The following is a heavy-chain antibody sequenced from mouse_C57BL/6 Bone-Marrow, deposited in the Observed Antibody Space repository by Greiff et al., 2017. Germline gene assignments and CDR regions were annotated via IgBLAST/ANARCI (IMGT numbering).Heavy chain of an antibody. Sequence: QVQLQQSGAELVRPGTSVKVSCKASGYAFTNYLIEWVKQRPGQGLEWIGVINPGSGGTNYNEKFKGKATLTADKSSSPAYMHLSSLTSEDSAVYFCARDYSITWFAYWGQGTLVTVSA. V-gene: IGHV1-54*01. CDR3: ARDYSITWFAY. CDR1: GYAFTNYL. D-gene: IGHD2-5*01. CDR2: INPGSGGT. J-gene: IGHJ3*01.